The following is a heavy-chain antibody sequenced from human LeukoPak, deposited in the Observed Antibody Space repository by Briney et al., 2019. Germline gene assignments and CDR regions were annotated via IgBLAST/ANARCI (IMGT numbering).Heavy chain of an antibody. D-gene: IGHD6-6*01. Sequence: PGGSLRLSCAASGSTFSSYEMNWVRQAPGKGLEWVSYVSSSGHTIYYADSVKGRFTISRDNAKSSLYLQMNSLRAEDTAVYYCAAEYSSSRLDYWGQGPLVTVSS. J-gene: IGHJ4*02. CDR3: AAEYSSSRLDY. V-gene: IGHV3-48*03. CDR1: GSTFSSYE. CDR2: VSSSGHTI.